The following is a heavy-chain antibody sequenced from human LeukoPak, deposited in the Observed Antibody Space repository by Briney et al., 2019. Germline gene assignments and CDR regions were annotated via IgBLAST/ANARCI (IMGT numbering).Heavy chain of an antibody. CDR1: GGTFSSYA. CDR2: IIPIFGTA. V-gene: IGHV1-69*05. Sequence: AASVKVSCKASGGTFSSYAISGARQAPGQGLEWMGGIIPIFGTANYAQKFQGRVTITTDESTSTAYMELSSLRSEDTAVYYCARTAETIYYYDSSGYEPTFDYWGQGTLVTVSS. J-gene: IGHJ4*02. CDR3: ARTAETIYYYDSSGYEPTFDY. D-gene: IGHD3-22*01.